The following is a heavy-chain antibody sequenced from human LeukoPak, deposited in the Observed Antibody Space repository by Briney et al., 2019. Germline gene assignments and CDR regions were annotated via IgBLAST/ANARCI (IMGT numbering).Heavy chain of an antibody. D-gene: IGHD2-2*01. J-gene: IGHJ5*02. CDR3: ARSSSTILFWFDP. CDR2: IYYSGST. Sequence: SETLSLTCTVSGGSISSYYWSWIRQPPGKGLEWIGYIYYSGSTNYNPSLKSRVTISVDTSKNQFSLKLSSVTAADTAVYYCARSSSTILFWFDPWGQGTLVTVSS. V-gene: IGHV4-59*01. CDR1: GGSISSYY.